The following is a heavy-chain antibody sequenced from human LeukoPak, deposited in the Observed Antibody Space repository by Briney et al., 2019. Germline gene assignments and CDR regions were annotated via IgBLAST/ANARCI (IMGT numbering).Heavy chain of an antibody. Sequence: SGTLSLTCAVSGGSISSSNWWSWVLQPPGKGLEWIGEIYHSGSTNYNPSLKSRVTISVDKSKNQFSLKLSSVTAADTAVYYCASYSSSLAYNWFDPWGQGTLVTVSS. CDR3: ASYSSSLAYNWFDP. CDR1: GGSISSSNW. D-gene: IGHD6-13*01. V-gene: IGHV4-4*02. J-gene: IGHJ5*02. CDR2: IYHSGST.